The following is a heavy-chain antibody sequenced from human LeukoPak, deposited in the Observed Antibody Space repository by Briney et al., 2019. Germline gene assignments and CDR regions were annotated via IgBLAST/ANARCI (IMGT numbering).Heavy chain of an antibody. Sequence: PSETLSLTCAVYGGSFSGYYWSWIRQPPGKGLEWIGEINHSGSTNYNPSLKSRVTISVDTSKNQFSLKLSSVTAADTAVYYCAREYSSSSGKVFDYWGQGTLVTVSS. CDR2: INHSGST. D-gene: IGHD6-6*01. V-gene: IGHV4-34*01. CDR3: AREYSSSSGKVFDY. J-gene: IGHJ4*02. CDR1: GGSFSGYY.